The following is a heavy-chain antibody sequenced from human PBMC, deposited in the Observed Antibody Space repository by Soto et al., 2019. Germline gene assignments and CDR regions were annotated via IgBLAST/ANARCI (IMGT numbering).Heavy chain of an antibody. Sequence: GVSLRLSCAASGFTFGSYAMSWVRQAPGKRLEWVSAISGSGGSTYYADSVKGRFTISRNNSKNTLYLQMNSLRAEDTAVYYCAKDARYFYDSSGYWTHYYYYYGMDVWGQGTTVTVSS. D-gene: IGHD3-22*01. CDR1: GFTFGSYA. J-gene: IGHJ6*02. CDR2: ISGSGGST. V-gene: IGHV3-23*01. CDR3: AKDARYFYDSSGYWTHYYYYYGMDV.